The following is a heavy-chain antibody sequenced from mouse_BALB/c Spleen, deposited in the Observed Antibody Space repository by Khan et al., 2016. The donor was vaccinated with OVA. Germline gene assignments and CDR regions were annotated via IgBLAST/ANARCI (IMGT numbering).Heavy chain of an antibody. D-gene: IGHD2-3*01. CDR3: ARPSYDPLDFEV. CDR1: GFNIKDTY. V-gene: IGHV14-3*02. CDR2: IAPANGNT. Sequence: EVQLQQSGAELVKPGASVKLSCTASGFNIKDTYLHWVKQRPEQGLEWIGRIAPANGNTQYDPKFQGQATIISDTSSNTSYLQLNSLTSEDTAVYYCARPSYDPLDFEVWGAGTTVTVSS. J-gene: IGHJ1*01.